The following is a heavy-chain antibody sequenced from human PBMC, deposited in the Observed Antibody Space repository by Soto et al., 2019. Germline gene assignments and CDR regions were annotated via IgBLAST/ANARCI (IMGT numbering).Heavy chain of an antibody. J-gene: IGHJ4*02. CDR1: GVTFSDYY. CDR2: ISSSSTYT. Sequence: PGGTLRLTCTGSGVTFSDYYMSWIRQAPGKGLEWVSYISSSSTYTNYADSVKGRFTISRDNAKNSLYLQMHSLRAEDTAGYYCARGSRRDSSYFAYWGQGALVTVSS. CDR3: ARGSRRDSSYFAY. V-gene: IGHV3-11*06. D-gene: IGHD5-18*01.